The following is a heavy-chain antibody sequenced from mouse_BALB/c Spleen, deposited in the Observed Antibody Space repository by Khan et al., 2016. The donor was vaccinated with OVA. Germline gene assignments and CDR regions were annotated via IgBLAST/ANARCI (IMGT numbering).Heavy chain of an antibody. Sequence: QVQLKESGPGLVQPSQSLSITCTVSGFSLTSYGVHWVRQSPGKGLEWLGVIWSGGSTDYNAAFISRLSISKDNSKSQVFFKMNSLQANDTAIYXGARIFIGTTDYAMDYWGQGTSVTVSS. V-gene: IGHV2-2*02. CDR2: IWSGGST. D-gene: IGHD2-14*01. J-gene: IGHJ4*01. CDR3: ARIFIGTTDYAMDY. CDR1: GFSLTSYG.